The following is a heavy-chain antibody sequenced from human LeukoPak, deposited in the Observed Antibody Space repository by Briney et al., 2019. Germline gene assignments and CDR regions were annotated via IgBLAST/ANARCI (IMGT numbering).Heavy chain of an antibody. V-gene: IGHV3-48*03. CDR2: ISGSGSSI. J-gene: IGHJ2*01. CDR1: GFTFTTYE. D-gene: IGHD3-10*02. Sequence: GGSLRLSYAASGFTFTTYEMNWVRQAPGKGLEWVSYISGSGSSIYYADSVEGRFTISRDNAKHSLYLQMNSLIAADTAVYPCARDDVLSLGISFDLWGRGTLVTVSS. CDR3: ARDDVLSLGISFDL.